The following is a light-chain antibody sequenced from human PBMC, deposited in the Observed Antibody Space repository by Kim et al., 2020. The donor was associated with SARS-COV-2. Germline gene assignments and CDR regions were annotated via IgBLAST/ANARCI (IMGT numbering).Light chain of an antibody. J-gene: IGKJ2*01. Sequence: SPGERASLSCRASQSVRATYLAWYQQKPGQAPRLLIYGASSRATGIPDRFSGSGYGTDFTLTISRLEPEDFAVYYCQQYDTSRLYIFGQGTKLEI. CDR1: QSVRATY. CDR3: QQYDTSRLYI. CDR2: GAS. V-gene: IGKV3-20*01.